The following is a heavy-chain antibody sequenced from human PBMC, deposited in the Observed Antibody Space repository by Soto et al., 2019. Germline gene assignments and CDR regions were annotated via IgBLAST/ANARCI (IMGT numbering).Heavy chain of an antibody. D-gene: IGHD3-22*01. V-gene: IGHV3-9*01. CDR3: VKDSESSGYMTHLAY. Sequence: GGSLRLSCVASGFTFDDYAIHWVRQSPGKGLEWVSGLTWNGDIIGYADSVKGRFTISRDNAENSLYLEMNSLRVEDTALYYCVKDSESSGYMTHLAYWGQGTLVTVSS. CDR1: GFTFDDYA. J-gene: IGHJ4*02. CDR2: LTWNGDII.